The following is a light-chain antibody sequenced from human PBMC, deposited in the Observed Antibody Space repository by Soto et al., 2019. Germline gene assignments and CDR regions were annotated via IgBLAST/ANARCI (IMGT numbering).Light chain of an antibody. CDR1: QSISSY. CDR2: AAS. Sequence: DIQMTQSPSSLSASVGDRVTITCRASQSISSYLNWYQQKPGKAPKLLIYAASSLQSGFPSRFSGSGSGTDFNLTISSLQPEDFATYYCQQSYSTPRTFGQGTKVDIK. J-gene: IGKJ1*01. CDR3: QQSYSTPRT. V-gene: IGKV1-39*01.